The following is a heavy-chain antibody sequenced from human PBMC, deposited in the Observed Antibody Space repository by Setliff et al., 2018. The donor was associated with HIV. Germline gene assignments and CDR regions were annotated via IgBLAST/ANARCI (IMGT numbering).Heavy chain of an antibody. CDR2: INPSGGTA. CDR1: GYTFTSYY. CDR3: ARDRAPNYCSGGSCYGDAFDI. J-gene: IGHJ3*02. Sequence: GASVKVSCKASGYTFTSYYLHWVRQAPGQGLEWMGMINPSGGTANYAQKFQGRVTITTDESTSTAYMELSSLRSEDTAVYYCARDRAPNYCSGGSCYGDAFDIWGQGTMVTVS. D-gene: IGHD2-15*01. V-gene: IGHV1-46*01.